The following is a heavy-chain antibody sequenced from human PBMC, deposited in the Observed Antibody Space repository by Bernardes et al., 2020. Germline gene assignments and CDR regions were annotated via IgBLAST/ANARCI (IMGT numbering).Heavy chain of an antibody. D-gene: IGHD4-17*01. V-gene: IGHV1-2*06. CDR3: ARGGVDYGDYVEWFDP. CDR1: GYTFTGYY. J-gene: IGHJ5*02. Sequence: ASVKVSCKASGYTFTGYYMHWVRQAPGQGLEWMGRINPNSGGTNYAQKFQGRVTMTRDTSISTAYMELSRLRSDDTAVYYCARGGVDYGDYVEWFDPWGQGTLVTVSS. CDR2: INPNSGGT.